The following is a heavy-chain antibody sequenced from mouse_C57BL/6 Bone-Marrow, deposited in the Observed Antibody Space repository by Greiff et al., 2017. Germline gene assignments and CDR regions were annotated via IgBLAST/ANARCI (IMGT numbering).Heavy chain of an antibody. Sequence: VQLQQPGAELVKPGASVTLSCKASGYTFTSYWMHWVKQRPGQGLEWIGMIHPNSGSTNYNEKFKSKATLTVDKSSSTAYMQLSSLTSEDSAVYYCARGDYGYDRPYFDVWGTGTTVTVSS. J-gene: IGHJ1*03. V-gene: IGHV1-64*01. CDR2: IHPNSGST. CDR3: ARGDYGYDRPYFDV. D-gene: IGHD2-2*01. CDR1: GYTFTSYW.